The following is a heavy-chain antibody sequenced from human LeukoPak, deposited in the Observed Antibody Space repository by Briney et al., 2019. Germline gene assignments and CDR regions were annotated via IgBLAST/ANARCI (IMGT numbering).Heavy chain of an antibody. CDR2: INHSGST. J-gene: IGHJ4*02. CDR1: GGSFSGYY. CDR3: ARVMGWFGGFDY. D-gene: IGHD3-10*01. Sequence: SETLSLTCAVYGGSFSGYYWSWIRQPPGKGLEWIGEINHSGSTNYNPSLKSRVTISVDTSKNQFSLKLSSVTSADTAVYYCARVMGWFGGFDYWGQGTLVTVSS. V-gene: IGHV4-34*01.